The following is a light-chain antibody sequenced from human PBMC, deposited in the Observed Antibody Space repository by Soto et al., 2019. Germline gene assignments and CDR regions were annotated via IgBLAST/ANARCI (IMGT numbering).Light chain of an antibody. CDR2: AAS. J-gene: IGKJ1*01. CDR3: LQHNSFPWT. CDR1: QSISNW. V-gene: IGKV1-5*01. Sequence: DIHMTQSPSTLPASVGDRVTITCRASQSISNWLAWYQQKPGKAPKRLIYAASSLHGGVPPRFSGSGSATEFSFTISSPQPEDSATYYCLQHNSFPWTFGQGTKVDIK.